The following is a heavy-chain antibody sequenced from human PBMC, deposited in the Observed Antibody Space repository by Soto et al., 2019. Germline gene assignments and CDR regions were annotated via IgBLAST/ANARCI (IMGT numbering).Heavy chain of an antibody. D-gene: IGHD4-4*01. CDR2: TYYSGYT. CDR3: ARSDNYVAFDY. J-gene: IGHJ4*02. CDR1: GDSFSSGDHK. V-gene: IGHV4-30-4*01. Sequence: QVQLQESGPGLVKPSQTLFLTCAVCGDSFSSGDHKWSWIRQPPGKGLEWIGYTYYSGYTYNNPSLKSRLTMSVDTSKNQFSLKLSSVTAADTAVYYCARSDNYVAFDYWGQGTLVTVSS.